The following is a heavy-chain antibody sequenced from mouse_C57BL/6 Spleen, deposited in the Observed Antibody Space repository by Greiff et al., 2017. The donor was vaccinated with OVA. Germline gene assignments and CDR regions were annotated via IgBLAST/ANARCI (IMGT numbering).Heavy chain of an antibody. J-gene: IGHJ4*01. CDR1: GYSFTGYF. Sequence: VQLQQSGPELVKPGDSVKISCKASGYSFTGYFMNWVMQSHGKSLEWIGRINPYNGDTFYNQKFKGKATLTVDKSSSTAHMELRSLTSEDSAVYYCARFTTVVADAMDYWGQGTSVTVSS. CDR2: INPYNGDT. D-gene: IGHD1-1*01. CDR3: ARFTTVVADAMDY. V-gene: IGHV1-20*01.